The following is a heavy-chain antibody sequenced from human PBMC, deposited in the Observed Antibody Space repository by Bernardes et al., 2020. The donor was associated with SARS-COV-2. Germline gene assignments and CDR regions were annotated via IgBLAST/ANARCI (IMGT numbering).Heavy chain of an antibody. J-gene: IGHJ4*02. CDR2: INPNNGGT. Sequence: ASVKVSCKASGYTFTGYYMHWVRQAPRQGLEWMGWINPNNGGTNYAQKFQGRVTMTRDTSISTAYMELSRLRSDDTAVYSCARGTPIRGNLLDYWGQGTLVTVSS. CDR3: ARGTPIRGNLLDY. D-gene: IGHD4-4*01. V-gene: IGHV1-2*02. CDR1: GYTFTGYY.